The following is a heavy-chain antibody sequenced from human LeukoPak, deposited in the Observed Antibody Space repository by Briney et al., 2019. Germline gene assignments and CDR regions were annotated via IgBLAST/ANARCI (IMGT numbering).Heavy chain of an antibody. J-gene: IGHJ3*02. CDR2: IIPIFGTA. D-gene: IGHD3-22*01. CDR1: GGTFSSYA. CDR3: ARVQSYYDSSGYWPAFDI. Sequence: ASVKVSCKASGGTFSSYAISWVRQAPGQGLEWMGGIIPIFGTANYAQKFQGRVTITADESTSTAYMELSSLRSEDTAVYYCARVQSYYDSSGYWPAFDIWGQGTMVTVSS. V-gene: IGHV1-69*13.